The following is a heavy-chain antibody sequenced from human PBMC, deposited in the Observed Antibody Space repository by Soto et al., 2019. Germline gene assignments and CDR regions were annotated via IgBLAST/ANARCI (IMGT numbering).Heavy chain of an antibody. J-gene: IGHJ4*02. D-gene: IGHD5-12*01. Sequence: GGSLRLSCAASGFTFSTYWMSWVRQAPGKGLEWVANIKQDGSEKYYVDSVKGRFTISRDNAKNSLYLQMNSLRAEDTAVYYCSRPGYSNYDSDYWGQGTLVTVSS. CDR1: GFTFSTYW. CDR2: IKQDGSEK. V-gene: IGHV3-7*01. CDR3: SRPGYSNYDSDY.